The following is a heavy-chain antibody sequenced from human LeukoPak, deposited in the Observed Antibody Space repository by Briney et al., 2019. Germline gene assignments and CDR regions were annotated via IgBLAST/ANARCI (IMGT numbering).Heavy chain of an antibody. CDR2: IYYTGST. CDR3: TRHTGYTSGQYSNYEDS. Sequence: PSETLSLTCTLSGGSITNTKYYWGWIRQPPGKGLEWIGSIYYTGSTYYNPSLKSRVTISVDTSKNQFSLKLRSVTAADTALYYCTRHTGYTSGQYSNYEDSWGQGTLVTVSS. CDR1: GGSITNTKYY. D-gene: IGHD4-11*01. J-gene: IGHJ4*02. V-gene: IGHV4-39*01.